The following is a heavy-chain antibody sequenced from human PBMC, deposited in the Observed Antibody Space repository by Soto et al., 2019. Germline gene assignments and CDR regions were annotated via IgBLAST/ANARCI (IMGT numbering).Heavy chain of an antibody. CDR2: IYHSGST. V-gene: IGHV4-4*02. CDR1: GGSISSRNW. CDR3: SRAAMGGSSWPFDY. Sequence: QVQLQESGPGLVKPSGTLSLTCAVSGGSISSRNWWGWVRQPPGKGLEWIGEIYHSGSTNYNPSLKSRVTISVDKSKNQCSLMLSSVTAADTAVYYCSRAAMGGSSWPFDYWGQGTLVTVSS. J-gene: IGHJ4*02. D-gene: IGHD6-13*01.